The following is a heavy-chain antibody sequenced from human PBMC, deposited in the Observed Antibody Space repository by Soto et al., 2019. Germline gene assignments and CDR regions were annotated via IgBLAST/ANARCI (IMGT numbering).Heavy chain of an antibody. CDR1: GFTFNNYA. D-gene: IGHD6-19*01. Sequence: LRLSCAASGFTFNNYAMSWVRQAPGKGLEWVSAISGSGGSTYYADSVKGRFTISRDNSKNTLFLQMNSLRVEDTAVYYCAAGGTAVAVAGHFHHWGQGTLVTVSS. CDR3: AAGGTAVAVAGHFHH. CDR2: ISGSGGST. V-gene: IGHV3-23*01. J-gene: IGHJ1*01.